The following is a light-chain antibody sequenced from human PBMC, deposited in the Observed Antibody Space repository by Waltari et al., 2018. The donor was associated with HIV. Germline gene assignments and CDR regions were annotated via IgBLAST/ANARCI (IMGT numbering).Light chain of an antibody. Sequence: QSALTQPASVSGSPGQSITISCTGTSDDIGLYHFVSWYQTPPDPAPHLIIYGNTNRLSGVSYRFSGAKSDNTASLTMSGLQAEDEADYYCSSFATSDTLLFGGGTKLTVL. CDR1: SDDIGLYHF. CDR2: GNT. CDR3: SSFATSDTLL. J-gene: IGLJ2*01. V-gene: IGLV2-14*01.